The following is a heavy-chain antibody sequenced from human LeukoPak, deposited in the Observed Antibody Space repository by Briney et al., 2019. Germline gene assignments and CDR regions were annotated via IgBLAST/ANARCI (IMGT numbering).Heavy chain of an antibody. D-gene: IGHD6-6*01. CDR3: AKDTTSIAGYFDY. V-gene: IGHV3-9*01. Sequence: LAGGSLRLSCAASGFNFDDYAMHWVRQAPGKGLEWVSGISWNSGSIGYADSVKGRFAISRDNAKNSLYLQMNSLRAEDTALYYCAKDTTSIAGYFDYWGQGTLVTVSS. CDR2: ISWNSGSI. J-gene: IGHJ4*02. CDR1: GFNFDDYA.